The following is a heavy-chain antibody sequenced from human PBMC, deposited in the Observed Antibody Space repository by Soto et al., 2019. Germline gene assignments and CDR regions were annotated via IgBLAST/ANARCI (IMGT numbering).Heavy chain of an antibody. Sequence: GGSLRLSCAASGFTFSSYWMSWVRQAPGKGLEWVANIKQDGSEKYYVGSVKGRFTISRDNAKNSLYLQMNSLRAEDTAVYYCARDSGLTYYDFWSGYYGPLYYYGMDVWGQGTTVTVSS. D-gene: IGHD3-3*01. V-gene: IGHV3-7*05. J-gene: IGHJ6*02. CDR2: IKQDGSEK. CDR3: ARDSGLTYYDFWSGYYGPLYYYGMDV. CDR1: GFTFSSYW.